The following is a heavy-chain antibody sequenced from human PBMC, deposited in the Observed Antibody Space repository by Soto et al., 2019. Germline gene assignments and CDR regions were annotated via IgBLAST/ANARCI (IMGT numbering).Heavy chain of an antibody. CDR3: ARVVQYGDYLFDY. CDR1: GFTFSSYA. V-gene: IGHV3-30-3*01. Sequence: QVQLVESGGGVVQPGRSLRLSCAASGFTFSSYAMHWVRQAPGKGLEGVAVISYDGSNKYYADSVKGRFTISRDNSKNTLYLQMNSLRAEDTAVYYCARVVQYGDYLFDYWGQGTLVTVSS. CDR2: ISYDGSNK. J-gene: IGHJ4*02. D-gene: IGHD4-17*01.